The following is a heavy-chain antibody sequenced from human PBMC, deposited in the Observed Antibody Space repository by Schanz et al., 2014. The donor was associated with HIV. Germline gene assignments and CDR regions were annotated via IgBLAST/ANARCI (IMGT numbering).Heavy chain of an antibody. J-gene: IGHJ6*02. Sequence: EVQLLESGGGLKQPGGSLRLSCVVSGFTLKTYAMTWVRQAPGKGLEWVSGINSDGRSANYADSVKGRFTISRDNAKNTLILQMNSLRAEDTAVYYCASGVRGHYYYYAMDVWGQGTTVTVSS. CDR2: INSDGRSA. D-gene: IGHD3-16*01. CDR3: ASGVRGHYYYYAMDV. V-gene: IGHV3-74*02. CDR1: GFTLKTYA.